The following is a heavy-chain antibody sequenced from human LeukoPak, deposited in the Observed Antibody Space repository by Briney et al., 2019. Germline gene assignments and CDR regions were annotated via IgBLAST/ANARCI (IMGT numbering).Heavy chain of an antibody. V-gene: IGHV3-9*01. CDR3: ARSRGFVLGTGPLEY. Sequence: LRLSRAASVLILYVFSTHCVRQRPAKGLEGGSDNHWSSETLVYEDSVKGRFTVSRDNATNSLSLQMTGLTTEDTALYYCARSRGFVLGTGPLEYWGQGILVTVSS. J-gene: IGHJ4*02. CDR2: NHWSSETL. CDR1: VLILYVFS. D-gene: IGHD3/OR15-3a*01.